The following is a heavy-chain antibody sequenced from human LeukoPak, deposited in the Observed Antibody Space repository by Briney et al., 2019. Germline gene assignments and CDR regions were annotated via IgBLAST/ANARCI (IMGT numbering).Heavy chain of an antibody. J-gene: IGHJ5*02. D-gene: IGHD6-13*01. CDR1: GYSFTSYW. CDR2: IYPGDSDT. Sequence: GESLKISCKGSGYSFTSYWIGWVRQMPGKGLEWMGIIYPGDSDTRYSPSFQGQVTISADKSISTAYRQWSSLKASDTAMYYCARIRIAAAGSPWFDPWGQGTLVTVSS. V-gene: IGHV5-51*01. CDR3: ARIRIAAAGSPWFDP.